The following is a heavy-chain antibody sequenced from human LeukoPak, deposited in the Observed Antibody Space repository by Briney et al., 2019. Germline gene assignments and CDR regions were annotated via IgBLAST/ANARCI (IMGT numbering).Heavy chain of an antibody. CDR3: ARGGGEIDYGGVNWFDP. J-gene: IGHJ5*02. CDR1: GGTFSSYA. Sequence: GASVKVSCKASGGTFSSYAISWVRQAPGQGLEWMGGIIPIFGTANYAQKFQGRVTITADESTSTAYMELSSLRSEDTAVYYCARGGGEIDYGGVNWFDPWGQGTLVTVSS. CDR2: IIPIFGTA. V-gene: IGHV1-69*13. D-gene: IGHD4-23*01.